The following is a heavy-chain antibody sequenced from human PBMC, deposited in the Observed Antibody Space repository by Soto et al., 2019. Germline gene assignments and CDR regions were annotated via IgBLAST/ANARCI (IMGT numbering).Heavy chain of an antibody. Sequence: QVQLLQWGAGLLKPSETLSLTCAVYGGSFSGYYWSWIRQSTGKGLERIGEINHRGSSNYNLSLKSRVTMSVDTSKNQFSLKLSSVTAADTAVYYCARVYSGGYVDNWGQGTLVTVSS. CDR1: GGSFSGYY. J-gene: IGHJ4*02. D-gene: IGHD3-22*01. V-gene: IGHV4-34*01. CDR3: ARVYSGGYVDN. CDR2: INHRGSS.